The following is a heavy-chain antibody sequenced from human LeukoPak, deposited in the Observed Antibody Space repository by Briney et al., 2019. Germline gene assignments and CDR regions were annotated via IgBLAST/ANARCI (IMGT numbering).Heavy chain of an antibody. CDR1: GGSISSYY. D-gene: IGHD4-17*01. CDR3: ARDIRDYGDYGVNDDAFDI. CDR2: IYTSGST. Sequence: IPSETLSLTCTVSGGSISSYYWSWIRQPAGKGLEWIGRIYTSGSTNYNPSLKSRATMSVDTSKNQFSLKLSSVTAADTAVYYCARDIRDYGDYGVNDDAFDIWGQGTMVTVSS. V-gene: IGHV4-4*07. J-gene: IGHJ3*02.